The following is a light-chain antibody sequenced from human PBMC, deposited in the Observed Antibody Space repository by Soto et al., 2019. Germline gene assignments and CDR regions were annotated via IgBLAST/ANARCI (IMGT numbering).Light chain of an antibody. V-gene: IGKV3-11*01. CDR1: QSVSSY. CDR2: DAS. CDR3: QQGSNWPQT. Sequence: EIVLTQSPATLSLSPGERATLSCRASQSVSSYLAWYHQKPGQAPRLLIYDASNRATGIPARCSGSGSGTDFTLTISSLEPEDFAVYYCQQGSNWPQTFGQGTKLEIK. J-gene: IGKJ2*01.